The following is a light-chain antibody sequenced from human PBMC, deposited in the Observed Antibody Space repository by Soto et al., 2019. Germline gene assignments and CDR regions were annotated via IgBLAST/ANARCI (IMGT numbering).Light chain of an antibody. CDR3: SSYAGTYIA. J-gene: IGLJ1*01. CDR1: SSDVGGYDY. V-gene: IGLV2-8*01. Sequence: QSVLTQPPSASGSPGQSVAISCTGTSSDVGGYDYVSWYQQHPGKAPKLMIYDVSKRPSGVPDSFSGSKSGNTASLTVSALHAEDEAPYYWSSYAGTYIAFGXG. CDR2: DVS.